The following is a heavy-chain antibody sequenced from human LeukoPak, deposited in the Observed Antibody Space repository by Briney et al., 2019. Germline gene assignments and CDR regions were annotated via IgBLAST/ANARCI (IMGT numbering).Heavy chain of an antibody. Sequence: GASAKVSCKASGYTFTTYGISWVRQAPGQGLEWMGWVSGNNGNTNYAQKLQGRVTMTTDTSTNTAYMELRSLRSEDTAVYYCAREDYYDSSGPFDYWGQGTLVTVSS. J-gene: IGHJ4*02. D-gene: IGHD3-22*01. CDR1: GYTFTTYG. CDR3: AREDYYDSSGPFDY. V-gene: IGHV1-18*01. CDR2: VSGNNGNT.